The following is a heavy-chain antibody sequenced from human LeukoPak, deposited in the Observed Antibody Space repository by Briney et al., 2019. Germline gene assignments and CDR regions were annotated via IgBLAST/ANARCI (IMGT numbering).Heavy chain of an antibody. CDR3: AKALSYSGYDYYFGS. CDR2: VSANDGST. V-gene: IGHV3-23*01. D-gene: IGHD5-12*01. Sequence: GGSLRLSCAASGFTFSSYAMSWVRQAPGKGLEWVSTVSANDGSTYYADSAKGRFIISRGNSKNTLYLQMSSLRAEDTALYYCAKALSYSGYDYYFGSWGEGTLVTVSS. J-gene: IGHJ4*02. CDR1: GFTFSSYA.